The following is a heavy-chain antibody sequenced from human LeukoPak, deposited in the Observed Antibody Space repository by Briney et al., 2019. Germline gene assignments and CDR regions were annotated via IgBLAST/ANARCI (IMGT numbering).Heavy chain of an antibody. Sequence: SETLSLTCTVSGGSISSSDYYWGWIRQPPGKGLEWIGSIYFSGTIYYNPSLKSRVTISVDTSKNQFSLKLSSLTAADTAIYYCARGSTGYSSTWYNYWGQGTLVTVSS. CDR2: IYFSGTI. CDR3: ARGSTGYSSTWYNY. D-gene: IGHD6-13*01. J-gene: IGHJ4*02. V-gene: IGHV4-39*01. CDR1: GGSISSSDYY.